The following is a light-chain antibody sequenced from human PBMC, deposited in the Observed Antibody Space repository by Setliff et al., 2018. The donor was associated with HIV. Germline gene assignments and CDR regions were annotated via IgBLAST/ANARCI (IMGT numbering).Light chain of an antibody. CDR2: GAS. V-gene: IGKV3-20*01. Sequence: DTVLTQSPGTLSLSPGERATLSCRASQSVRYNYLAWYQQRPGQAPRLLFSGASTRATGVPDRFSASGSETDFTLTITRVEPEDSAVYYCQQYDRTPLTFGGGTKVVIK. CDR3: QQYDRTPLT. J-gene: IGKJ4*01. CDR1: QSVRYNY.